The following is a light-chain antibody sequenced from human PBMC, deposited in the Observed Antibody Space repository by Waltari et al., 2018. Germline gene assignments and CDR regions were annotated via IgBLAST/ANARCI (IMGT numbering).Light chain of an antibody. Sequence: DFQITQSPSSLSASVGDRVPITCQASQDISNYLNWYQQKPGKAPKLLIYDASNLETGVPSRFSGSGSGTDFTFTISSLQPEDIATYYCQQYDNLPLTFGPGTKVNIK. V-gene: IGKV1-33*01. CDR2: DAS. CDR3: QQYDNLPLT. J-gene: IGKJ3*01. CDR1: QDISNY.